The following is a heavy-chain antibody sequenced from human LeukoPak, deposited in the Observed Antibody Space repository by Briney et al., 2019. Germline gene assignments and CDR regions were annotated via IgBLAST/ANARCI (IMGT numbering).Heavy chain of an antibody. J-gene: IGHJ6*02. CDR1: GYSFTSYW. V-gene: IGHV5-51*01. Sequence: GESLKISCKGSGYSFTSYWIGWVRQMPGKGLERMGIIYPGDSVTRYSPSFQGQVTISADKSISTAYLQWSSLKASDTAMYYCARTLMAARYYYGMDVWGQGTTVTVSS. CDR2: IYPGDSVT. CDR3: ARTLMAARYYYGMDV. D-gene: IGHD6-6*01.